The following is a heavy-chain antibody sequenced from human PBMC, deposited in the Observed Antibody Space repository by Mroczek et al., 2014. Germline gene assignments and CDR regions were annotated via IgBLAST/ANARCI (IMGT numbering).Heavy chain of an antibody. V-gene: IGHV3-33*01. CDR1: GFTFSSYG. D-gene: IGHD5-24*01. CDR2: IWYDGSNK. J-gene: IGHJ6*03. Sequence: ESGGGVVQPGRSLRLSCAASGFTFSSYGMHWVRQAPGKGLEWVAVIWYDGSNKYYADSVKGRFTISRDNSKNTLYLQMNSLRAEDTAVYYCAREERASYRSWYYYMDVWGKGTTVTVSS. CDR3: AREERASYRSWYYYMDV.